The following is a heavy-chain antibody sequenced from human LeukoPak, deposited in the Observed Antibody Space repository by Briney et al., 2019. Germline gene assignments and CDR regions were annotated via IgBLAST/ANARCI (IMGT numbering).Heavy chain of an antibody. CDR1: GLTLSSYS. J-gene: IGHJ3*01. Sequence: GGSLRLSCAASGLTLSSYSMNWVRQAPGKGLEWVTSISSSSSYIYYADSVKGRFTISRDNAKNSLYLQMNSLRAEDTAVYYCTRAALFPYGDYDGGLSLWGQGTMVTVSS. V-gene: IGHV3-21*01. CDR3: TRAALFPYGDYDGGLSL. CDR2: ISSSSSYI. D-gene: IGHD4-17*01.